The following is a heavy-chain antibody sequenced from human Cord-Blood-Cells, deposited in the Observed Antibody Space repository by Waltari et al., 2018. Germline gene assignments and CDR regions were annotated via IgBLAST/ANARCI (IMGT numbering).Heavy chain of an antibody. CDR3: AICFFGVGYYFDY. V-gene: IGHV1-46*01. J-gene: IGHJ4*02. CDR1: GYTFTSYY. CDR2: INPSGGST. D-gene: IGHD3-3*01. Sequence: QVQLVQSGAEVKKPGASVTVSCKASGYTFTSYYLHWVRQAPGQGLEWMGIINPSGGSTSYAQKFQGRVTMTRDTSTSTVYMELSSLRSEDTAVYYCAICFFGVGYYFDYWGQGTLVTVSS.